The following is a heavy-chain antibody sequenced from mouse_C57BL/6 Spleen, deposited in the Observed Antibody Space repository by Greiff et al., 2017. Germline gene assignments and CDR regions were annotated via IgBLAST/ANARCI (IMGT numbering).Heavy chain of an antibody. CDR1: GFTFSSYA. Sequence: EVMLVESGEGLVKPGGSLKLSCAASGFTFSSYAMSWVRPPPEKRLEWVAYISSGGDYIYDADTVKGRFTISRDNARNTLYLQMSSLKSEDTAMYYCTRAPYGSSYVGAYWGQGTLVTVSA. CDR2: ISSGGDYI. CDR3: TRAPYGSSYVGAY. V-gene: IGHV5-9-1*02. J-gene: IGHJ3*01. D-gene: IGHD1-1*01.